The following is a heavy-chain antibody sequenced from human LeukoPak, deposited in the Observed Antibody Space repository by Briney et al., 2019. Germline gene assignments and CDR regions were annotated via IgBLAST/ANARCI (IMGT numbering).Heavy chain of an antibody. D-gene: IGHD6-13*01. CDR2: ISWNSGSI. J-gene: IGHJ4*02. CDR3: AKDARGRYSSSWYVIDY. V-gene: IGHV3-9*03. CDR1: GFTFDDYA. Sequence: GGSLRLSCAASGFTFDDYAMRWVRQAPGKGLEWVSGISWNSGSIGYADSVKGRFTISRDNAKNSLYLQMNSLRAEDMALYYCAKDARGRYSSSWYVIDYWGQGTLVTVSS.